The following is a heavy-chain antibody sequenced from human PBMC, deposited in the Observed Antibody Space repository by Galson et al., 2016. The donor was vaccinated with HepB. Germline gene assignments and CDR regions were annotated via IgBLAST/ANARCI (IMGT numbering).Heavy chain of an antibody. J-gene: IGHJ4*02. D-gene: IGHD4-23*01. V-gene: IGHV2-5*02. CDR1: GFSLSRSGVG. CDR2: IYWDDYK. CDR3: AHTALPARGTSRGGFDS. Sequence: PALVKPTQTLTLTCTFSGFSLSRSGVGVAWIRQPPGKALEWLALIYWDDYKRYSPSLKSRLTITKDTSKNHVVLTMTKMDPVDTATYYCAHTALPARGTSRGGFDSWGQGTLVTVSS.